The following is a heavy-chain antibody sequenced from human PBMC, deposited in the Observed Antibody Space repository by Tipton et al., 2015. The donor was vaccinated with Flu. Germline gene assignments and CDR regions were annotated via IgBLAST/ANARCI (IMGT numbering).Heavy chain of an antibody. Sequence: LRLSCSVSGGSVGGPYCWGWVRRPPGKGLEWIGNICPGSPYYNPSLRSRVTMSIARSNVQFSLRLTSVTAADTAVYFCARRTSSNYVSEPKNWFDFWGQGTLVTVSS. D-gene: IGHD4-11*01. CDR1: GGSVGGPYC. CDR2: ICPGSP. CDR3: ARRTSSNYVSEPKNWFDF. J-gene: IGHJ5*01. V-gene: IGHV4-38-2*01.